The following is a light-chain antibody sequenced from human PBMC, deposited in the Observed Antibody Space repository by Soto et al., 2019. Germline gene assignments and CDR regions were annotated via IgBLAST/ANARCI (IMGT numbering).Light chain of an antibody. J-gene: IGKJ2*02. Sequence: DIQMTQSPSTLSASVGDRVTITCRASQSISSWLAWYQQKPGKAPKLLIYDASSLESGVPSRFSGSGSGTAFTLTISSLQPDDFAPYYCQQYNSYSGTFGQGTKLEIK. CDR1: QSISSW. CDR3: QQYNSYSGT. V-gene: IGKV1-5*01. CDR2: DAS.